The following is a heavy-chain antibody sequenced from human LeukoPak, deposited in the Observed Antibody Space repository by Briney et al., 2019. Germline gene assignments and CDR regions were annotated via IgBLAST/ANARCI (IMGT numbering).Heavy chain of an antibody. CDR3: AKDGLVSSSHYMDV. J-gene: IGHJ6*03. CDR2: ISGSGGST. V-gene: IGHV3-23*01. Sequence: GGSLRLSCAASGFTFSSYAMSWVRQAPGKGLEWVSAISGSGGSTYYADSVKGRFTISRDNSKNTLYLQMNSLRAEDTAVYYCAKDGLVSSSHYMDVWGKGTTVTVSS. D-gene: IGHD6-13*01. CDR1: GFTFSSYA.